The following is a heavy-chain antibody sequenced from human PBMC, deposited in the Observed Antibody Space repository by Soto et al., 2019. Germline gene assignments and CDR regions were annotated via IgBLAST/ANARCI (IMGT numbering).Heavy chain of an antibody. D-gene: IGHD3-9*01. Sequence: PSETLSLTCAVYGGSFSGYYWSWIRQPPGKGLEWIGEINHSGSTNYNPSLKSRVTIPVDTSKNQFSLKLSSVTAADTAVYYCARGPINYDILTGSGGIWFDPWGQGTLVTVSS. CDR3: ARGPINYDILTGSGGIWFDP. CDR2: INHSGST. V-gene: IGHV4-34*01. J-gene: IGHJ5*02. CDR1: GGSFSGYY.